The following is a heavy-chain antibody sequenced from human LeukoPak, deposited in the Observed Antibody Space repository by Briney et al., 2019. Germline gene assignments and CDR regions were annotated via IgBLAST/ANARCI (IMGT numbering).Heavy chain of an antibody. CDR1: GGSFSGYY. CDR3: ARGGDVLRFLEWLRGGMDV. J-gene: IGHJ6*02. Sequence: SETLSLTCAVYGGSFSGYYWSWIRQPPGKGLEWIGEINHSGSTNYNPSLKSRVTTSVDTSKNQFSLKLSSVTAADTAVYYCARGGDVLRFLEWLRGGMDVWGQGTTVTVSS. CDR2: INHSGST. V-gene: IGHV4-34*01. D-gene: IGHD3-3*01.